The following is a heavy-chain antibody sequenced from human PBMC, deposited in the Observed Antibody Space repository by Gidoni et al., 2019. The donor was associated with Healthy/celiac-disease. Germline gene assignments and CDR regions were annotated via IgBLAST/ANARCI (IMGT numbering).Heavy chain of an antibody. CDR2: IYYSGST. CDR1: GGSISSGDYY. D-gene: IGHD2-2*01. Sequence: QVQLQESGPGLVKPSQTLSLTCTVSGGSISSGDYYWSWIRQPPGKGLEWIGYIYYSGSTYYNPSLKSRVTISVDTSKNQFSLKLSSVTAADTAVYYCARFPLPGYCSSTSCLYFDYWGQGTLVTVSS. V-gene: IGHV4-30-4*01. J-gene: IGHJ4*02. CDR3: ARFPLPGYCSSTSCLYFDY.